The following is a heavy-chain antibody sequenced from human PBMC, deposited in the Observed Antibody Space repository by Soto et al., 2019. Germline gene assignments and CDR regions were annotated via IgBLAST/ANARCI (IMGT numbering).Heavy chain of an antibody. CDR1: GFTFSSYW. J-gene: IGHJ3*02. V-gene: IGHV3-7*01. CDR3: ARDPVQNAFDI. Sequence: EVQLVESGGGLVQPGGSLRLSCAASGFTFSSYWMSWVRQAPGKGLEWVANIKQDGSEKYYVDSVKGRFAISRDNAKNSLYLQMNSLRAEDTAVYYCARDPVQNAFDIWGQGTMVTVSS. D-gene: IGHD1-1*01. CDR2: IKQDGSEK.